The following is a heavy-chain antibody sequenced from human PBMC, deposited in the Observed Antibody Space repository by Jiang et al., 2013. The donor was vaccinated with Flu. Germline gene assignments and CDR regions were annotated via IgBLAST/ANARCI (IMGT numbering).Heavy chain of an antibody. J-gene: IGHJ4*02. CDR3: ARESRARVIVGSSDY. CDR1: GFTFSSYS. Sequence: VRLSCAASGFTFSSYSMNWVRQAPGKGLEWVSSISSSSSYIYYADSVKGRFTISRDNAKNSLYLQMNSLRAEDTAVYYCARESRARVIVGSSDYWGQGTLVTVSS. D-gene: IGHD3-22*01. V-gene: IGHV3-21*01. CDR2: ISSSSSYI.